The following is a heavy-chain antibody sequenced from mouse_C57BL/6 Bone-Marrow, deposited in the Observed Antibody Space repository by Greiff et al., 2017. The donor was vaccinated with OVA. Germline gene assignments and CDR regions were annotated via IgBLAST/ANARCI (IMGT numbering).Heavy chain of an antibody. D-gene: IGHD3-3*01. CDR3: ARRRLGQGYFDY. Sequence: EVHLVESGGGLVKPGGSLKLSCAASGFTFSDYGMHWVRQAPEKGLEWVAYISSGSSTIYYADTVKGRFTISRDNAKNTLYLQMTSLRSEDTAMYYCARRRLGQGYFDYWGQGTTLTVSS. V-gene: IGHV5-17*01. CDR1: GFTFSDYG. CDR2: ISSGSSTI. J-gene: IGHJ2*01.